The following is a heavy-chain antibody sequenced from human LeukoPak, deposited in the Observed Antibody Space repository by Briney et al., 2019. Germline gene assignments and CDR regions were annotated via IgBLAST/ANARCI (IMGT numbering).Heavy chain of an antibody. D-gene: IGHD2-2*01. CDR2: IIPIFGTA. J-gene: IGHJ5*02. CDR1: GGTFSGYA. CDR3: ARDLGCSSTSCYFHWFDP. V-gene: IGHV1-69*05. Sequence: ASVKVSCKASGGTFSGYAISWVRQAPGQGLEWMGRIIPIFGTANYAQKFQGRVTITTDESTSTAYMELSSLRSEDTAVYYCARDLGCSSTSCYFHWFDPWGQGTLVTVSS.